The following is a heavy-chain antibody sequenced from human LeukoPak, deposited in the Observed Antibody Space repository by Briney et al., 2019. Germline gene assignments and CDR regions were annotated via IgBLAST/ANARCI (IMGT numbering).Heavy chain of an antibody. CDR3: AREAPRTLYFDY. Sequence: ASVKVSCKTSGYTFTSYYVHWVRQAPGQGLEYMGVIYPHSDTTSYAQKFQGRVTMTRDTSTSTVYMELSSLRSEDTAVFFCAREAPRTLYFDYWGQGTLVTVSS. CDR1: GYTFTSYY. CDR2: IYPHSDTT. J-gene: IGHJ4*02. D-gene: IGHD3-16*01. V-gene: IGHV1-46*01.